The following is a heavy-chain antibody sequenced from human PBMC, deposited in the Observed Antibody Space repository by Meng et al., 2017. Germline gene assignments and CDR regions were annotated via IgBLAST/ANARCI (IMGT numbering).Heavy chain of an antibody. D-gene: IGHD2-21*02. V-gene: IGHV4-34*01. CDR1: GGSFSDYY. Sequence: QVQIQQWGAGLLNPSETLSLTCVVSGGSFSDYYWSWIRQPPGKGLEWIGEINHSGSTNYNPSLESRATISVDTSQNNLSLKLSSVTAADSAVYYCARDQGDCGGDCYYFNWFDPWGQGTLVTVSS. CDR3: ARDQGDCGGDCYYFNWFDP. J-gene: IGHJ5*02. CDR2: INHSGST.